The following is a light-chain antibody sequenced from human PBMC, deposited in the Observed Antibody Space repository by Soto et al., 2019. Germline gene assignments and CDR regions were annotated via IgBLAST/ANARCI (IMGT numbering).Light chain of an antibody. CDR1: RDINNY. J-gene: IGKJ3*01. CDR3: QQYDYFPLT. CDR2: NAS. V-gene: IGKV1-33*01. Sequence: DILMTQSPSSLSASVGDRVTITCHASRDINNYLNWYQQRPGQAPKLLMYNASILETGVPSRFSGSGSGTEFTFTINSLQPEDIATYYCQQYDYFPLTFGPGTKVDIK.